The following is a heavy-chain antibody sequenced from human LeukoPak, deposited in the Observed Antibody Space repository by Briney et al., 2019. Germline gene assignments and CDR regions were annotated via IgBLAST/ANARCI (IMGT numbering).Heavy chain of an antibody. D-gene: IGHD3-22*01. J-gene: IGHJ4*02. CDR1: GFTFSAYI. Sequence: GGSLSLSCAASGFTFSAYIMNWVRQAPGKGLEWVSSISSAGSYTYYTDSLKGRFTISRDNAKSSLYLQMNSLRAEDTAVYYCARDRSPYDGSGYSFDYWGQGTLVTVSS. CDR3: ARDRSPYDGSGYSFDY. CDR2: ISSAGSYT. V-gene: IGHV3-21*01.